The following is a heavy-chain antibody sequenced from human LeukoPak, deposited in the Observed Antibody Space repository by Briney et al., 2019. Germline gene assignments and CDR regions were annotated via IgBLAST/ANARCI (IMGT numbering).Heavy chain of an antibody. Sequence: PGGSLRLSCAASGFTFSSYAMHWVRQAPGKGLEWVAVISYDGSNKYYADSVKGRFTISRDNSKNTLYLQMNSLRAEDTAVYYCARDPGSLWFGELSGFDIWGQGTMVTVSS. V-gene: IGHV3-30-3*01. D-gene: IGHD3-10*01. CDR3: ARDPGSLWFGELSGFDI. CDR1: GFTFSSYA. J-gene: IGHJ3*02. CDR2: ISYDGSNK.